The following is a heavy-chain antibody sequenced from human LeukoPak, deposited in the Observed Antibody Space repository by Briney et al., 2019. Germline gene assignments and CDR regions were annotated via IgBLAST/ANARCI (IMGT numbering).Heavy chain of an antibody. D-gene: IGHD3-22*01. J-gene: IGHJ6*02. CDR1: GFTFSNAW. V-gene: IGHV3-15*01. Sequence: KSGESLRLSCAVSGFTFSNAWMTWVRQAPGKGLEWVGRIKSKTDGGTTDYAAPVKGRFTISRDDSKNTLYLQMNSLKTEDTAVYYCTTDSGYYYDSSGYYSSYGMDVWGQGTTVTVSS. CDR3: TTDSGYYYDSSGYYSSYGMDV. CDR2: IKSKTDGGTT.